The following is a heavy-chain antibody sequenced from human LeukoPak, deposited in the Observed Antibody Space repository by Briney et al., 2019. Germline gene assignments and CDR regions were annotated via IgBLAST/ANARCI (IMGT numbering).Heavy chain of an antibody. CDR3: AGYYYDSSGYPKGFDY. Sequence: GGSLRLSCAASGFTFSSYAMSWVRQAPGKGLEWVSAISGSGGSTYYADSVKGRFIISRDNSKNTLYLQMNSLRAEDTAVYYCAGYYYDSSGYPKGFDYWGQGTLVTVSS. CDR2: ISGSGGST. J-gene: IGHJ4*02. D-gene: IGHD3-22*01. CDR1: GFTFSSYA. V-gene: IGHV3-23*01.